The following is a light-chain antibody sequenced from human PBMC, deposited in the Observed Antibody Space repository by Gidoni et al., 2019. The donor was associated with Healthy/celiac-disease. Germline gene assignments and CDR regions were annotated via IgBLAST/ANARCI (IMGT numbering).Light chain of an antibody. Sequence: QSALTQPPSASGSPGQSVTISCTGTSSDVGGDNYVSWYQQHPGKAPKLMIYEVSKRPSGVPDRFSGSKSGNTASLTVSGLQAEDEADYYCSSYAGSNIYVFGTGTKVTVL. V-gene: IGLV2-8*01. CDR3: SSYAGSNIYV. CDR1: SSDVGGDNY. CDR2: EVS. J-gene: IGLJ1*01.